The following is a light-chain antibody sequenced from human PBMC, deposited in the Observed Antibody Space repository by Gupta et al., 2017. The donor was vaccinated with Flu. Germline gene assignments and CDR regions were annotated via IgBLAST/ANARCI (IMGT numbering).Light chain of an antibody. CDR2: DVS. CDR3: CSYAGSCTVV. CDR1: SSDVGGYNY. J-gene: IGLJ3*02. V-gene: IGLV2-11*01. Sequence: QPALTQPRSPSGSPGQSVTISCTGTSSDVGGYNYVSWHQKHPGKAPKLMIYDVSKRPSGVPDRFSGSKSGNTASLTISGLQAEDEADYYCCSYAGSCTVVFGGGTKLTVL.